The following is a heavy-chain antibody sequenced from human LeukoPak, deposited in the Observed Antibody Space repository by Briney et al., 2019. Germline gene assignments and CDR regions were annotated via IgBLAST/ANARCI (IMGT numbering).Heavy chain of an antibody. J-gene: IGHJ4*02. CDR3: ARERDGSGTQRGLDY. Sequence: SETLSLTCSVSGASLSTSPYYWGWIRQPPGKGLEWIGNIYYTGSTYYNVSLNSRVTISIDTSKNLFSLRLNSMTAADTAVYYCARERDGSGTQRGLDYWGQGTLVTVSS. CDR1: GASLSTSPYY. V-gene: IGHV4-39*02. D-gene: IGHD3-10*01. CDR2: IYYTGST.